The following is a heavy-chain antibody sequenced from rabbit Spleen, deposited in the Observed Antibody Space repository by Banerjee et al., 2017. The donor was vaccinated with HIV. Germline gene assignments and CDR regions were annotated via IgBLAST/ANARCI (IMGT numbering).Heavy chain of an antibody. D-gene: IGHD6-1*01. Sequence: QSLEESGGDLVKPGASLTLTCTASGFSFSSVHWIYWVRQAPGKGLEWIGTIYAGSTGTTDYASWAKGRLTISKTSSTTVTLQMTSLTAADTAAYFCARDDGSYDYIDGYFNLWGQGTLVTVS. CDR1: GFSFSSVHW. CDR3: ARDDGSYDYIDGYFNL. CDR2: IYAGSTGTT. V-gene: IGHV1S40*01. J-gene: IGHJ4*01.